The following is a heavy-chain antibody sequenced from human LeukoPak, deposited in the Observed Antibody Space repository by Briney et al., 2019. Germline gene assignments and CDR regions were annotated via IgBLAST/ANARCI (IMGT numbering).Heavy chain of an antibody. CDR1: GFTFSSYW. CDR2: IWNDGTNK. CDR3: ARDIVVVTSPGDY. Sequence: GGSLRLSRAASGFTFSSYWMNWVRQAPGEGLEWVAVIWNDGTNKYYADSVKGRFTISRDNSKNMLYLQMNSLRAEDTAVYYCARDIVVVTSPGDYWGQGTLVTVSS. V-gene: IGHV3-33*08. D-gene: IGHD2-21*02. J-gene: IGHJ4*02.